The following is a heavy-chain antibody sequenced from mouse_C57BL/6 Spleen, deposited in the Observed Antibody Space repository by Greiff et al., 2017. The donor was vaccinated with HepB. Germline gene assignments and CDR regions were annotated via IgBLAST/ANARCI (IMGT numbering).Heavy chain of an antibody. J-gene: IGHJ2*01. V-gene: IGHV1-76*01. CDR3: ATFTTVYYFDY. CDR2: IYPGSGNT. Sequence: VQLQQSGAELVRPGASVKLSCKASGYTFTDYYINWVKQRPGQGLEWIARIYPGSGNTYYNEKFKGKATLTAEKSSSTAYMQLSSLTSEDSAVYFCATFTTVYYFDYWGQGTTLTVSS. D-gene: IGHD1-1*01. CDR1: GYTFTDYY.